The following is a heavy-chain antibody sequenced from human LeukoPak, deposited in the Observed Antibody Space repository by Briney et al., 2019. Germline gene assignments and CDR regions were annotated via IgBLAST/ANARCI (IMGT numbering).Heavy chain of an antibody. CDR1: GFTFSSYA. J-gene: IGHJ5*02. CDR2: ISGSGGST. D-gene: IGHD3-10*01. CDR3: AKGVRGVIIDNWFDP. Sequence: PGGSLRHSCAASGFTFSSYAMSWVRQAPGKGLEWVSAISGSGGSTYYADSVKGRFTISRDNSKNTLYLQMNSLRAEDTAVYYCAKGVRGVIIDNWFDPWGQGTLVTVSS. V-gene: IGHV3-23*01.